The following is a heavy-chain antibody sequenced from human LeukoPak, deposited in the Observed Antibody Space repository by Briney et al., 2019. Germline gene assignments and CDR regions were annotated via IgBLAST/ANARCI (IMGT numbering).Heavy chain of an antibody. J-gene: IGHJ3*02. Sequence: SETLSLTCTVSGGSVSSGTYYWSWIRQPPGKGLEWIGYIYYSGSTNYNPSHKSRVTISVDTSKNQCSLKLSSVTTADTAVYYCTRSTNLEAFDIWGQGTMVTVSS. D-gene: IGHD2-8*01. CDR1: GGSVSSGTYY. CDR2: IYYSGST. V-gene: IGHV4-61*01. CDR3: TRSTNLEAFDI.